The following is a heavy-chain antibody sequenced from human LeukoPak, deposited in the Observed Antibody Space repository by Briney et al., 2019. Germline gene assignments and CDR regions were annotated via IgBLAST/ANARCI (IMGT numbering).Heavy chain of an antibody. CDR1: GYSFTSYW. Sequence: PGESLKISCKGSGYSFTSYWIGWVRQMPGKGLEWMGIIYPGDSDTRYSPSFQGQVTISADKSISTAYLQWSSLKASDTAMYCARHTDPQWLVRALDYWGQGTLVTVSS. D-gene: IGHD6-19*01. CDR2: IYPGDSDT. J-gene: IGHJ4*02. V-gene: IGHV5-51*01. CDR3: ARHTDPQWLVRALDY.